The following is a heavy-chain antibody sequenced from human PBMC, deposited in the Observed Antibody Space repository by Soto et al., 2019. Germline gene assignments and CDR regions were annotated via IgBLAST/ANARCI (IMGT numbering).Heavy chain of an antibody. J-gene: IGHJ5*02. CDR2: INPNSGGT. D-gene: IGHD2-2*01. Sequence: APLGASYQXSGYTFTGYYMHCQRQAPGQGLEWMGWINPNSGGTNYAQKFQGRVTMTRDTSISTAYMELSRLRSDDTAAYYCARAGSRGYQLKNWFDPWGQVTLVTVSS. V-gene: IGHV1-2*02. CDR1: GYTFTGYY. CDR3: ARAGSRGYQLKNWFDP.